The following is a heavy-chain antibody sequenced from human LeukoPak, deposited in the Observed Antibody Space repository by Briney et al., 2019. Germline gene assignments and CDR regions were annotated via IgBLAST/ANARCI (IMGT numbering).Heavy chain of an antibody. Sequence: PSVTLSLTCAVSGYSISSGYYWGWIRQPPGKGLEWIGSIYRSGSTYYNPSGESRVTISVATAKHQFSLKLSSVTAADTAVYYCARHSRLITTIHFDYWGQGTLVTVSS. CDR3: ARHSRLITTIHFDY. J-gene: IGHJ4*02. V-gene: IGHV4-38-2*01. CDR2: IYRSGST. D-gene: IGHD3-22*01. CDR1: GYSISSGYY.